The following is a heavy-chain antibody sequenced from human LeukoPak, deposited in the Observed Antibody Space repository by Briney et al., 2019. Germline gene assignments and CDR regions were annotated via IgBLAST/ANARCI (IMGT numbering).Heavy chain of an antibody. CDR1: GFTFSSYS. CDR2: ISSSSSTI. Sequence: GGSLRLSCAASGFTFSSYSMNWVRQAPGKGLEWVSYISSSSSTIYYADSVKGRFTISRDNAKNSLYLQMNSLRAEDTAVYYCAREYTYHYYMDVWGKGTTVTVSS. CDR3: AREYTYHYYMDV. D-gene: IGHD1-14*01. J-gene: IGHJ6*03. V-gene: IGHV3-48*01.